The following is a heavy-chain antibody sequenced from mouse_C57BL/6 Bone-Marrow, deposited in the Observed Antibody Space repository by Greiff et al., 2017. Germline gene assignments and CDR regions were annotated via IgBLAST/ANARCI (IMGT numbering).Heavy chain of an antibody. J-gene: IGHJ4*01. Sequence: QVQLQQPGAELVKPGASVKMSCKASGYTFTSYWITWVKQRPGQGLEWIGDIYPGSGSTNYNEKFKSKATLTVDTSSSTAYMQLSSLTSEDAAVYYCAREDWRFYYAMDYWGQGTSVTVSS. CDR3: AREDWRFYYAMDY. CDR2: IYPGSGST. CDR1: GYTFTSYW. D-gene: IGHD4-1*01. V-gene: IGHV1-55*01.